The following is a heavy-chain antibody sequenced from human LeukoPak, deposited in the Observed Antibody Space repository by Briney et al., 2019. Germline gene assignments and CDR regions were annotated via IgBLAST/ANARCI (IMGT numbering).Heavy chain of an antibody. CDR1: GGSISSYY. D-gene: IGHD6-13*01. CDR2: IYTSGST. J-gene: IGHJ5*02. V-gene: IGHV4-4*07. CDR3: ARDGSSWYQNWFDP. Sequence: SETLSLTCTVSGGSISSYYWSWIRQPAGKGLEWIGRIYTSGSTNYNPSLKSRVTMSVDTSKNQFSLKLSSVTAADTAVYYCARDGSSWYQNWFDPWGQGTLVTVSS.